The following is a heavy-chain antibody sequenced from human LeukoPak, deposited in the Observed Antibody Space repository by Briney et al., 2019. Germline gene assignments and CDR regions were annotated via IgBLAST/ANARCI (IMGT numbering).Heavy chain of an antibody. V-gene: IGHV1-24*01. Sequence: ASVNVSCKVSGYSLTVLSMHWVRQAPGPGLGWKGGFDPEDGETIYAQKFQGRVPMTEDTSTDTAYMELSSLRSEDTAVYYCATLGPLRYFDWLGGYWGQGTLVTVSS. D-gene: IGHD3-9*01. CDR3: ATLGPLRYFDWLGGY. CDR1: GYSLTVLS. J-gene: IGHJ4*02. CDR2: FDPEDGET.